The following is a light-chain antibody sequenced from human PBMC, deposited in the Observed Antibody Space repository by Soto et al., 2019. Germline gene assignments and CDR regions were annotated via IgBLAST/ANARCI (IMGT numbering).Light chain of an antibody. CDR2: AAS. V-gene: IGKV1-9*01. CDR3: QQLNSYPSIT. CDR1: QGISSY. J-gene: IGKJ5*01. Sequence: DIQLTQSPSFLSASVGDRVTITCRASQGISSYLAWYQQKPGKAPKLLIYAASTLQSGVPSRFSGSVSGTEFTLTISSLQPEDFATYYGQQLNSYPSITFGQGTRLEIK.